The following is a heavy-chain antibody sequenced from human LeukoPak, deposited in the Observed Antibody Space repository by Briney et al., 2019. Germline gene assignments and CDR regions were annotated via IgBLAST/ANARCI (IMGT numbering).Heavy chain of an antibody. Sequence: ASVKVSCKASGYTFNTYGITWVRQAPGQGLEWMGWISGYNGKTKYAQKLQDRVTMTTDTSTTTAYMELRSLTSDDTAVYYCARALCSGGSCYEYYFDYWGQGTLVTVSS. CDR1: GYTFNTYG. J-gene: IGHJ4*02. D-gene: IGHD2-15*01. CDR3: ARALCSGGSCYEYYFDY. V-gene: IGHV1-18*01. CDR2: ISGYNGKT.